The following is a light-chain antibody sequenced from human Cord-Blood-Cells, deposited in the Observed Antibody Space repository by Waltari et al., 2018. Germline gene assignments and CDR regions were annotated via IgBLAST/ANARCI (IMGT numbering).Light chain of an antibody. CDR3: QQYDNLPT. J-gene: IGKJ1*01. Sequence: DIQMTQSPSSLSASVGVRVTITCQASQDISNYLNWYQQKPGKAPKLLIYDASNLETGVPARFSGSGSGTDFPFTISSLQPEDIATYYCQQYDNLPTFGQVTKVEIK. V-gene: IGKV1-33*01. CDR2: DAS. CDR1: QDISNY.